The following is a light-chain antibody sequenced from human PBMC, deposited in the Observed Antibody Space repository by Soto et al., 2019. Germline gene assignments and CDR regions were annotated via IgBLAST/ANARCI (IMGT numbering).Light chain of an antibody. J-gene: IGLJ2*01. CDR2: GNI. CDR1: SCNIGAGYD. Sequence: QAVVTQAPSVSGAPGQRVTISCTGSSCNIGAGYDVHWYQQLPGTAPKLLIYGNINRPSGVPDRFSGSKSGTSASLAITGLQAEDEADYYCQSYDSSLSGSVFGGGTKVTVL. V-gene: IGLV1-40*01. CDR3: QSYDSSLSGSV.